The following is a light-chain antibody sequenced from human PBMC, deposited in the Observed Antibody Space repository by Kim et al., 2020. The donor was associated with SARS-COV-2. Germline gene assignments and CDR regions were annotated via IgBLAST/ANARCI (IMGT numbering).Light chain of an antibody. CDR3: LQHNTYPIT. Sequence: DFQMTQSPSSLSASVGDRVTITCRSSQDIRNDLGWYQQNPGGAPKRLIYGASSLQSGVPSRFSGSGSGTEFTLTISSLQPEDFATYFCLQHNTYPITFGQGTRLEIK. CDR2: GAS. CDR1: QDIRND. J-gene: IGKJ5*01. V-gene: IGKV1-17*01.